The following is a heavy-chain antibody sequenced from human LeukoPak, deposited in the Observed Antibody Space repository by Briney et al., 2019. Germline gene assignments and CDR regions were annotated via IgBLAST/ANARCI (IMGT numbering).Heavy chain of an antibody. CDR2: IYSDNT. D-gene: IGHD4/OR15-4a*01. CDR1: GFTFSNHW. CDR3: ARRAGAYSHPYDY. V-gene: IGHV3-53*01. Sequence: GGSLRLSCAASGFTFSNHWMSWVRQAPGKGLEWVSFIYSDNTHYSDSVKGRFTISRDNSKNTLYLQMNSLRAEDTAVYYCARRAGAYSHPYDYWGQGTLVTVSS. J-gene: IGHJ4*02.